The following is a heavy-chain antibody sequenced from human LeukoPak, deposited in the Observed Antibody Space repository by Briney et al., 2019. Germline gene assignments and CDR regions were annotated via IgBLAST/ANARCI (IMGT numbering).Heavy chain of an antibody. V-gene: IGHV4-39*01. CDR1: GGSISSISYY. CDR3: ARHGTYYDFWSGYLPTHFDY. Sequence: SETLSLTCTVSGGSISSISYYWGWVRQPPGKGLEWIVSIYYSGSTYYNPSLKSRVTTSVDTSKNQLSLKLSSVTAADTAVYYCARHGTYYDFWSGYLPTHFDYWGQGTLVTVSS. D-gene: IGHD3-3*01. J-gene: IGHJ4*02. CDR2: IYYSGST.